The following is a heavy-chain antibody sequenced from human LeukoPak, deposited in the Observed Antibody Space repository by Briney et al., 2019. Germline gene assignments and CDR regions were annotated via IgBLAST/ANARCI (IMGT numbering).Heavy chain of an antibody. CDR3: ARAHPGYSSGWYFDY. V-gene: IGHV3-74*01. CDR1: GFTFSSYW. J-gene: IGHJ4*02. CDR2: INSDGSST. Sequence: GGSLRLSCAASGFTFSSYWMHWVRQAPGKGLVWVSRINSDGSSTSYADSVKGRFTISRDNAKNTLYLQMNSLRAEDTAVYYCARAHPGYSSGWYFDYWGQGTLVTVSS. D-gene: IGHD6-19*01.